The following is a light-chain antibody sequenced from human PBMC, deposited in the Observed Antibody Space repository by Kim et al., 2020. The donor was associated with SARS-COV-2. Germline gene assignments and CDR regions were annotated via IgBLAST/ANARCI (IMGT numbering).Light chain of an antibody. V-gene: IGKV3-11*01. J-gene: IGKJ4*01. CDR3: QQRYNWPLT. CDR2: DAS. CDR1: QSISNY. Sequence: EIVLTQSPATLSLSPGERATLSCMASQSISNYLAWYQQRPGQAPRLLIYDASNRATGIPARFSVSGSGTDFTLTISSLEPEDSAVYYCQQRYNWPLTFGGGTKVDIK.